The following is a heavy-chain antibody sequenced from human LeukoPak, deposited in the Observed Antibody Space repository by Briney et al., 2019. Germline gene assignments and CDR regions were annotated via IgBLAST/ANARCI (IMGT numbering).Heavy chain of an antibody. J-gene: IGHJ4*02. CDR1: GFTFSSYG. Sequence: GGSLRLSCAASGFTFSSYGMHWVRQAPGKGLEWVAVTSYDGSNKDYADSVKGRFTISRDNSKNTLYLQMNSLRAEDTAVYYCAKGGYDYVWGSYREGVGYWGQGTLVTVSS. V-gene: IGHV3-30-3*01. CDR3: AKGGYDYVWGSYREGVGY. CDR2: TSYDGSNK. D-gene: IGHD3-16*02.